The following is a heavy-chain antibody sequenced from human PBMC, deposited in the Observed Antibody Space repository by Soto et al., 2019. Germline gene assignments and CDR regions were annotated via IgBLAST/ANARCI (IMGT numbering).Heavy chain of an antibody. CDR3: ANIHYGSLDY. Sequence: PGGSLRLSCAASGFIFGNFWMSWVRQAPGKGLEWVANIKQDGSEKYYVDSVKGRFTLSRDNAKNSLHLQMNSLKAEDTAMYLCANIHYGSLDYWGKGTLVTVS. CDR1: GFIFGNFW. CDR2: IKQDGSEK. V-gene: IGHV3-7*01. J-gene: IGHJ4*02. D-gene: IGHD4-17*01.